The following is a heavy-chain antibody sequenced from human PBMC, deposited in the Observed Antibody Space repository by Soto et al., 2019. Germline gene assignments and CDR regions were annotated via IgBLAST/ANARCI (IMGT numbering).Heavy chain of an antibody. V-gene: IGHV4-59*01. Sequence: SETLSLTCTVSGGSISSYYWSWIRQPPGKGLEWIGYIYYSGSTNYNPSLKSRVTISVDTSKNQFSLKLSSVTAADTAVYYCARRLGGYSYGNPFDYWGQGTLVTVPS. D-gene: IGHD5-18*01. CDR1: GGSISSYY. J-gene: IGHJ4*02. CDR2: IYYSGST. CDR3: ARRLGGYSYGNPFDY.